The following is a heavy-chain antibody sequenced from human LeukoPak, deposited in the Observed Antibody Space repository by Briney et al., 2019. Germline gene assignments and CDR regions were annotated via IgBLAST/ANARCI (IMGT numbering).Heavy chain of an antibody. D-gene: IGHD6-13*01. CDR1: GFTFSSYG. CDR3: APPKAGIAAAGELDY. Sequence: GGSLRLSCAASGFTFSSYGMHWVRQAPGKGLEWVAVISYDGSNKYYADSVKGRFTISRDNSKNTLYLQMNSLRAEDTAVYYCAPPKAGIAAAGELDYWGQGTLVTVSS. J-gene: IGHJ4*02. CDR2: ISYDGSNK. V-gene: IGHV3-30*03.